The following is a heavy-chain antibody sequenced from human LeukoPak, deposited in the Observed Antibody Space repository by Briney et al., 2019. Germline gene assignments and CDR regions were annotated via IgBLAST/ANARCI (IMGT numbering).Heavy chain of an antibody. CDR3: AKDTHYDFWSGSDY. CDR1: GFTFDDYA. V-gene: IGHV3-9*01. D-gene: IGHD3-3*01. CDR2: ISWNSGSI. J-gene: IGHJ4*02. Sequence: PGRSLRLSCAASGFTFDDYAMHWVRQAPGKGLEWVSGISWNSGSIGYADSVKGRFTISRDNAKNSLYLQMNSLRAEDTASYYCAKDTHYDFWSGSDYWGQGTLVTVSS.